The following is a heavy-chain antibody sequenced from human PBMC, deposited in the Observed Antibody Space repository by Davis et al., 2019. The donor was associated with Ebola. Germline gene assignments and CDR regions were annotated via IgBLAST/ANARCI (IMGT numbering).Heavy chain of an antibody. CDR3: ARGTTVTTNFDY. D-gene: IGHD4-17*01. V-gene: IGHV4-31*03. CDR2: IYYSGST. J-gene: IGHJ4*02. Sequence: SETLSLSCTVSGGSISSGGYYWSWIRQHPGKGLEWIGYIYYSGSTYYNPSLTSRVTISVDTSKNQFSLKLSSVTAADTAVYYCARGTTVTTNFDYWGQGTLVTVSS. CDR1: GGSISSGGYY.